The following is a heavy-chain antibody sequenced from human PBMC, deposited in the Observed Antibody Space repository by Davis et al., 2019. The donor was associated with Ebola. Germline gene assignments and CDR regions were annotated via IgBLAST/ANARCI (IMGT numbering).Heavy chain of an antibody. Sequence: ASVKVSCKTSGYSFTSSGISWVRQAPGQGYEWMGWISGYNGNTRYSHKFQDRFTMTTDTSTTTAYMELRSLRSDDTAVYYWARPAGFQAFEYWGQGTLVTVSS. CDR1: GYSFTSSG. CDR3: ARPAGFQAFEY. J-gene: IGHJ4*02. D-gene: IGHD6-19*01. CDR2: ISGYNGNT. V-gene: IGHV1-18*01.